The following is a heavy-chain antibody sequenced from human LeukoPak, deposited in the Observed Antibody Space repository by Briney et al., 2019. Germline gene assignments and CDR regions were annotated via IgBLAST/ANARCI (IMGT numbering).Heavy chain of an antibody. D-gene: IGHD2-15*01. CDR2: INPNSGGT. CDR1: GYTFTGYY. V-gene: IGHV1-2*06. J-gene: IGHJ4*02. CDR3: ARDPGYCSGGSCYSFGY. Sequence: GASVKVSCKASGYTFTGYYMHWVRQAPGQGLEWMGRINPNSGGTNYAQKFQGRVTMTRDTSISTAYMELSRLRSDDTAVYYCARDPGYCSGGSCYSFGYWGQGTLVTVSS.